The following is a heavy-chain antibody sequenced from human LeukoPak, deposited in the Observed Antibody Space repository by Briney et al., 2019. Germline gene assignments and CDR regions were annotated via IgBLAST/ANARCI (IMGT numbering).Heavy chain of an antibody. Sequence: GGSLKLSCAASGFTFSSYWMSWVRQAPGKGLEWVANIKQDGSEKYYVDSVKGRFTISRDNAKNSLYLQMNSLRAEDTAEYYCAVGGGRSWLNDCWGQGTLVTVSS. CDR2: IKQDGSEK. V-gene: IGHV3-7*01. CDR1: GFTFSSYW. D-gene: IGHD6-13*01. J-gene: IGHJ4*02. CDR3: AVGGGRSWLNDC.